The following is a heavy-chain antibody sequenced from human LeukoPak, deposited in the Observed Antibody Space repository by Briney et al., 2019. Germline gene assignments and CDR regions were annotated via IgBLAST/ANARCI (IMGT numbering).Heavy chain of an antibody. CDR1: GGSISSYY. Sequence: SETLSLTCTVSGGSISSYYWSWIRQPPGKGLEWIGYIYYSGSTNYNPSLKSRVTISVDTSKNQFSLKLRSVTAADTAVYYCASAIAIPAWAFDLWGQGTVVTVSS. D-gene: IGHD6-13*01. CDR3: ASAIAIPAWAFDL. CDR2: IYYSGST. J-gene: IGHJ3*01. V-gene: IGHV4-59*08.